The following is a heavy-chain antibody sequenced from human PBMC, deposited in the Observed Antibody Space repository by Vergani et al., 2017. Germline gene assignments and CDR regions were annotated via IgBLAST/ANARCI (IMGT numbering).Heavy chain of an antibody. CDR1: GFTFSSYA. CDR3: AKAGVGGWYMFRVAAFDI. D-gene: IGHD6-19*01. Sequence: EVQLLESGGGLIQPGGSLRLSCAASGFTFSSYAMSWVRQAPGKGLEWVSAISGSGGSTYYADSVKGRFTISRDNSKNTLYLQVNSLRAEDTAVYYCAKAGVGGWYMFRVAAFDIWGQGTMVTVSS. CDR2: ISGSGGST. J-gene: IGHJ3*02. V-gene: IGHV3-23*01.